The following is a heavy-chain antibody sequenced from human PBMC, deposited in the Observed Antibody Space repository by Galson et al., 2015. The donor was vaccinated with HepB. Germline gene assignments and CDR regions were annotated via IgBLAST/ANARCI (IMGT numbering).Heavy chain of an antibody. CDR3: VRVQARVEAEIMLGY. J-gene: IGHJ4*02. V-gene: IGHV1-2*02. CDR1: GYSFTDYY. Sequence: QSGAEVKKPGASVKVSCKASGYSFTDYYMHWVRQAPGQGLEWMGWINPNSGGTKYAQKFQGRVTMTRDTSISTAYMELSRLRSDDTAVYYCVRVQARVEAEIMLGYWGQGTLVTVSS. CDR2: INPNSGGT. D-gene: IGHD6-13*01.